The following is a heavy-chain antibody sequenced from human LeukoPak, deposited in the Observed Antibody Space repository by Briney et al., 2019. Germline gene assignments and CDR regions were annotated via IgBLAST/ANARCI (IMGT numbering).Heavy chain of an antibody. CDR1: VYTITGYY. V-gene: IGHV1-2*02. Sequence: ASVKVSCKAFVYTITGYYIYWVRQTPGQGLEWMGWINPNNGGTNSAQKFQGRVTMTRDTSIGTAYMELNRLTYDDTAVYYCGRDRHWNQGNFDYWGQGTLVTVSS. J-gene: IGHJ4*02. CDR2: INPNNGGT. CDR3: GRDRHWNQGNFDY. D-gene: IGHD1-1*01.